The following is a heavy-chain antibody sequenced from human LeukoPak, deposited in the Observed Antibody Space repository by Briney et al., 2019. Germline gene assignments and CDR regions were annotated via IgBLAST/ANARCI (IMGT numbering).Heavy chain of an antibody. CDR3: AKEGSGYYR. CDR2: ISYDGSNK. CDR1: GFTFSSYG. V-gene: IGHV3-30*18. J-gene: IGHJ5*02. Sequence: GRSLGLSCAASGFTFSSYGMHWVRQAPGKGPEWVAVISYDGSNKYYADSVKGRFTISRDNSKNTLSLQMNSLRVEDAAMYYCAKEGSGYYRWGQGTLVTVSS. D-gene: IGHD3-22*01.